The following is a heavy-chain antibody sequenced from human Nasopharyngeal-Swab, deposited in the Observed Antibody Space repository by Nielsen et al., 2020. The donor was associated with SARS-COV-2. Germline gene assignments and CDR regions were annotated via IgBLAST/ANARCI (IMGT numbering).Heavy chain of an antibody. Sequence: WVRQAPGQGLEWMGGIIPIFGTANYAQKFQGRVTITADKSTSTAYMELSSLRSEDTAVYYCARDTMVRGVIITPYGAFDIWGQGTMVTVSS. V-gene: IGHV1-69*06. CDR2: IIPIFGTA. CDR3: ARDTMVRGVIITPYGAFDI. J-gene: IGHJ3*02. D-gene: IGHD3-10*01.